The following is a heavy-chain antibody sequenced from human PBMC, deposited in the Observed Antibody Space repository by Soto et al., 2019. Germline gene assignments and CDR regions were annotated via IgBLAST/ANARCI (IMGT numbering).Heavy chain of an antibody. CDR2: ISYDGSNK. Sequence: GGSLRLSCAASGFTFSSYAMHWVRQAPGKGLEWVADISYDGSNKYYADSVKGRFTISRDNSKNTLYLQMNSLRAEDTAVYYCAREAGSSSEEVDYWYGMDVWGQGTTVPVSS. J-gene: IGHJ6*02. V-gene: IGHV3-30-3*01. CDR3: AREAGSSSEEVDYWYGMDV. D-gene: IGHD6-6*01. CDR1: GFTFSSYA.